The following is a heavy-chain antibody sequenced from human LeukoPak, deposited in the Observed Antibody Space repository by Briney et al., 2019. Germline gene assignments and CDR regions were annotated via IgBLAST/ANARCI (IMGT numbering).Heavy chain of an antibody. CDR2: TKGNGGST. CDR3: AKGSYYYDTSGYFDS. J-gene: IGHJ4*01. Sequence: GGSLRLSCAASGFTFTDYAMNWVRQAPGKGLEWVASTKGNGGSTNYTGSVKDRFTISRDNFKNTVYLQMHSLRADDTAVYYCAKGSYYYDTSGYFDSWGHGALVTVSS. V-gene: IGHV3-23*01. CDR1: GFTFTDYA. D-gene: IGHD3-22*01.